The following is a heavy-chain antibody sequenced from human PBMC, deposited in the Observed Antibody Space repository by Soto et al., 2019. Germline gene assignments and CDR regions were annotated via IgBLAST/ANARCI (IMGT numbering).Heavy chain of an antibody. D-gene: IGHD5-18*01. Sequence: GGSLRLSCAASGFTFNSYAMSWVRQAPGKGLEWVSAISGSGGSTYYADSVKGRFTISRDNSKNTLYLQMNSLRAEDTAVYYCAKVLDTAMVGGDYYYYGMDVWGQGTTVTVSS. CDR3: AKVLDTAMVGGDYYYYGMDV. CDR1: GFTFNSYA. CDR2: ISGSGGST. V-gene: IGHV3-23*01. J-gene: IGHJ6*02.